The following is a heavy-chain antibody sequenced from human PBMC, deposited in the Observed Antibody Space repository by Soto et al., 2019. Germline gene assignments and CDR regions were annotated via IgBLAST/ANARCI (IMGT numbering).Heavy chain of an antibody. J-gene: IGHJ4*02. CDR2: INPLSGIS. D-gene: IGHD2-15*01. V-gene: IGHV1-69*09. CDR3: ATPACAATRCYHSHHLDH. CDR1: GGTFVRHV. Sequence: QVQLVQSGAEVKKPESSVKVSCKTSGGTFVRHVISWVRQAPGQGPEWMGKINPLSGISNYAQKFQDRVTFTADTASSTAYMVLSSLRADDTAVYYCATPACAATRCYHSHHLDHGGQGTLVTVSS.